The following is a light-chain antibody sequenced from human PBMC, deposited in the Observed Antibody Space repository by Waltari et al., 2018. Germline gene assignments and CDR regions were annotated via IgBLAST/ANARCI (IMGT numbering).Light chain of an antibody. CDR2: GNT. CDR1: SSNIGAGYD. V-gene: IGLV1-40*01. Sequence: QSVLTQPPSVSGAPGQRVTISCTGSSSNIGAGYDVHWYQQVPGTAPKLLIYGNTNRPSRVPDRFSGSKSGTSASLAITGLQAEDEADYYCQSYDSSLSGWVFGGGTKLTVL. J-gene: IGLJ3*02. CDR3: QSYDSSLSGWV.